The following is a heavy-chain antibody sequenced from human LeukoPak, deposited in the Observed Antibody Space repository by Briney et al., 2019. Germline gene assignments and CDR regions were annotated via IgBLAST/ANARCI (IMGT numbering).Heavy chain of an antibody. Sequence: ASVKVSRKASGHTFTGLDFSWMRQTPGQGLEWLGWISAFNGRTSYGQGLQGRLTLTTDTAASTAYMELRSLTPDDTAVYYCAREYRAEYIYFDPWGQGTLVTVSS. CDR3: AREYRAEYIYFDP. CDR1: GHTFTGLD. J-gene: IGHJ5*02. D-gene: IGHD5-12*01. V-gene: IGHV1-18*01. CDR2: ISAFNGRT.